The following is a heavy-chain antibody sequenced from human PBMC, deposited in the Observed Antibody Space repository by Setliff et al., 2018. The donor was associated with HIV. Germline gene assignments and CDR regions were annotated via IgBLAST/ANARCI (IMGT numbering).Heavy chain of an antibody. Sequence: SETLSLTCTASGGSISSYYWSWIRQPPGKGLEWIGYIYTSRSTNYNPSLKSRVTISVDTSKNQFSLKLSSVTAADTAVYYCARGRVFCNGDSCYHLDSWGQGILVTVSS. CDR2: IYTSRST. CDR1: GGSISSYY. J-gene: IGHJ4*02. V-gene: IGHV4-4*08. D-gene: IGHD2-15*01. CDR3: ARGRVFCNGDSCYHLDS.